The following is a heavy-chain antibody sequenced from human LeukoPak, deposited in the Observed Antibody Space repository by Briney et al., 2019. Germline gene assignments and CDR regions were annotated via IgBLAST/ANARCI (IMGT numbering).Heavy chain of an antibody. CDR2: ISYDGSNK. CDR1: GFTFSSYA. CDR3: ARASPDIAVPYGMDV. J-gene: IGHJ6*02. V-gene: IGHV3-30*14. Sequence: GGSLRLSCAASGFTFSSYAMHWVRQAPGKGLEWVAVISYDGSNKYYADSVKGRFTISRDNSKNTLYLQMNSLRAEDTAVYYCARASPDIAVPYGMDVWGQGTTVTVSS. D-gene: IGHD6-19*01.